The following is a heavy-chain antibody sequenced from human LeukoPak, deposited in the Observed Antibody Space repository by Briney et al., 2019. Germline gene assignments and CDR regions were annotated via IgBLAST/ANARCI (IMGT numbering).Heavy chain of an antibody. CDR2: VSYDGSNK. CDR1: GFTFSRYA. V-gene: IGHV3-30-3*01. Sequence: GGSLRLSCAASGFTFSRYAVHWVRQAPGKGLEWVAIVSYDGSNKYYADSVKGRFTISRDNSKNTLYLQMNSLRAEDTAVYYCARGGIGDYFDYWGQGTLVTVSS. J-gene: IGHJ4*02. D-gene: IGHD3-16*01. CDR3: ARGGIGDYFDY.